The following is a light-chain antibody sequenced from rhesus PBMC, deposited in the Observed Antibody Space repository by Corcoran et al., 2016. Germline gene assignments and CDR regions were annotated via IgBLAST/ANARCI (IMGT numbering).Light chain of an antibody. CDR1: QGINNW. CDR3: QQHDLSPPT. Sequence: DIQMTQSPSSLSASVGDRVTITCRASQGINNWLAWYQQKPGKAPQLLINRASNLQPGVPSRFRGSASGTDFTLTISSLQPEDVATYYCQQHDLSPPTFGGGTRVEIK. J-gene: IGKJ4*01. CDR2: RAS. V-gene: IGKV1-69*01.